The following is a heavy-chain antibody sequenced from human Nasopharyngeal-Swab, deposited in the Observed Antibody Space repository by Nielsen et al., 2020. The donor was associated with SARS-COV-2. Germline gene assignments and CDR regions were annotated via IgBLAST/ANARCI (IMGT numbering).Heavy chain of an antibody. CDR3: ARDTYHFWSGYRYFDS. CDR2: VSYDGSNK. V-gene: IGHV3-30*04. J-gene: IGHJ4*02. Sequence: GGSLRLSCAASGFTFSTYTMRWVRQAPGKGLEWVAVVSYDGSNKYCADSVKGRFTISRDNSKNSLYLQINSLRVEDTAMYYCARDTYHFWSGYRYFDSWGQGTLVTVSS. CDR1: GFTFSTYT. D-gene: IGHD3-3*01.